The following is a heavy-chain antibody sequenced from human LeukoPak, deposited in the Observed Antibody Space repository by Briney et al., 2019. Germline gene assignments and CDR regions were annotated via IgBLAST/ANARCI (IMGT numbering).Heavy chain of an antibody. J-gene: IGHJ4*02. V-gene: IGHV3-15*01. CDR1: GFTFTNAW. CDR2: VRAKTDGGTT. Sequence: KPGGSLRLSCAVSGFTFTNAWMNWVRQAPGKGLEWVGRVRAKTDGGTTEYAAPVKGRFSISRDDSTNTVYLQMNSLITEDTAIYYCAADTPVPLAQIDYWGQGALVTVSS. D-gene: IGHD2/OR15-2a*01. CDR3: AADTPVPLAQIDY.